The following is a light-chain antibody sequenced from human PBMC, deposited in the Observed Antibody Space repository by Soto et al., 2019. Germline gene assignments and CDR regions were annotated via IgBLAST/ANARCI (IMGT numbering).Light chain of an antibody. CDR3: QQSYSTPYT. CDR2: AAS. CDR1: QSISSY. V-gene: IGKV1-39*01. Sequence: DIQMTQSPSSLSASVGDRVTITCRASQSISSYLNWYQQKPGKAPKPLIYAASSLQSGVPSRFSGSGSGTDVTLTISSLQPEDFATYYCQQSYSTPYTFGQGTKLEIK. J-gene: IGKJ2*01.